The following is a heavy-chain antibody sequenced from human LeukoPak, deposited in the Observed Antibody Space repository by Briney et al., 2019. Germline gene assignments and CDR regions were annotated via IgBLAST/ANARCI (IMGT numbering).Heavy chain of an antibody. CDR3: ARDKSTVH. CDR2: ISSDGSNK. Sequence: PGGSLTLSSADPGFNYINSAVILLRQAPGKGLEWVAVISSDGSNKYYADSVKGRFTISRDNSKNTVYLQMNCLRAEDTALYYCARDKSTVHWGQGTLVTVSS. V-gene: IGHV3-30-3*01. CDR1: GFNYINSA. D-gene: IGHD4-17*01. J-gene: IGHJ4*02.